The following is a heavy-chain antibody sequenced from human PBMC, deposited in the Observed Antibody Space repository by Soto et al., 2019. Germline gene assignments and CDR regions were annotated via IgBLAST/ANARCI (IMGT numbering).Heavy chain of an antibody. J-gene: IGHJ4*02. CDR1: GFTFSSYA. V-gene: IGHV3-23*01. CDR2: ISGSGGST. Sequence: GGSLRLSCAASGFTFSSYAMSWVRQAPGKGLEWVSVISGSGGSTYYADSVKGRFTISRDNSKNTLYLQMNSLRAEDTAIYYCAKDCDSSGFPLYYFDYWGQGTLVTGS. CDR3: AKDCDSSGFPLYYFDY. D-gene: IGHD3-22*01.